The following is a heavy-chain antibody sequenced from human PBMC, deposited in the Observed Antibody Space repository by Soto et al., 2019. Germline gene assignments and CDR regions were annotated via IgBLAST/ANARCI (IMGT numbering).Heavy chain of an antibody. Sequence: QVQLQESGPGLVRPSQTLSLTCSVSGASIYNGGYFWSWIRQSPGQGLEWIGHINNSGSPYNHPSLKSRVTTSADTSMNPFSLALTSVTAADTAMYCCARGTTTEKVDSWGQGILVTVSS. CDR1: GASIYNGGYF. CDR3: ARGTTTEKVDS. CDR2: INNSGSP. J-gene: IGHJ4*02. D-gene: IGHD1-1*01. V-gene: IGHV4-30-4*01.